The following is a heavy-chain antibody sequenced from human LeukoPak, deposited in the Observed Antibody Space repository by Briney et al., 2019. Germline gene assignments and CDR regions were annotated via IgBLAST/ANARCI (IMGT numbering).Heavy chain of an antibody. CDR2: IIPIFGTA. Sequence: SVKVSCKASGGTFSSYAISWVRQAPGQGLEWMGGIIPIFGTANYAQKFQGRVTITADESTSTAYMELSSLRSEDTAVYYCASNSIAVAGSYGMDVWGQGTTVTVSS. V-gene: IGHV1-69*13. CDR1: GGTFSSYA. CDR3: ASNSIAVAGSYGMDV. D-gene: IGHD6-19*01. J-gene: IGHJ6*02.